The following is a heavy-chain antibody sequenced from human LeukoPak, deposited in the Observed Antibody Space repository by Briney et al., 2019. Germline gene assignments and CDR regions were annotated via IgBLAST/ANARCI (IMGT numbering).Heavy chain of an antibody. Sequence: SETLSLTCAVSGYSISSGYYWDWIRQPPGKGLEWIGSIYHSGSTYYNPSLKSRVTISVDTSKNQFSLKLSSVTAADAAVYYCARGTTDAFDIWGQGTMVTVSS. J-gene: IGHJ3*02. CDR3: ARGTTDAFDI. CDR1: GYSISSGYY. D-gene: IGHD1-1*01. CDR2: IYHSGST. V-gene: IGHV4-38-2*01.